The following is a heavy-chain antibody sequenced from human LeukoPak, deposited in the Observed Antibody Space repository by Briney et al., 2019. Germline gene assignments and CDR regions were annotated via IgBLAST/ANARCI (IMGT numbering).Heavy chain of an antibody. CDR1: GFTFSSYA. J-gene: IGHJ4*02. V-gene: IGHV3-23*01. CDR3: ARRSGSGKAEFYFDY. D-gene: IGHD3-10*01. CDR2: ISGSGGST. Sequence: GGSLRLSCAASGFTFSSYAMSWVRQAPGKGLEWVSAISGSGGSTYYADSVKGRFTISRDNSKNTLYLQMNSLRAEDTAMYYCARRSGSGKAEFYFDYWGQGSLLTVSS.